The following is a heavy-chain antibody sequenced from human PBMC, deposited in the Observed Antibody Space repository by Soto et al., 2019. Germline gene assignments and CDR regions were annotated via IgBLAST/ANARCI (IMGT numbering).Heavy chain of an antibody. CDR1: GGSLRNSV. CDR3: ARLGHPGH. J-gene: IGHJ4*02. Sequence: QVQLLQSGAEVKKPGASVKVSCTASGGSLRNSVISWVRQAPAQRLEWMGGVIPILGTANYAQKFQGRVTMTADEATSTAYMALSSLSPDDTAVYYCARLGHPGHWGPGTLVIVSS. CDR2: VIPILGTA. V-gene: IGHV1-69*01.